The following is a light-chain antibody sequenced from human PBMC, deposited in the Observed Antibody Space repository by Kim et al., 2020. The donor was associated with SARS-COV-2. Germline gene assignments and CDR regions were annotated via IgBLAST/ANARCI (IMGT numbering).Light chain of an antibody. V-gene: IGLV3-21*04. Sequence: SYELTQPPSLSVAPGKTARITCEGNNIGSKGVHWYQQKPGQAPVLVIYYDSDRPSGIPERFSGSNSGNTATLTISRVEAGDEGDYYCQVWDSSSDHPVFGGGTKLTVL. CDR3: QVWDSSSDHPV. CDR1: NIGSKG. J-gene: IGLJ3*02. CDR2: YDS.